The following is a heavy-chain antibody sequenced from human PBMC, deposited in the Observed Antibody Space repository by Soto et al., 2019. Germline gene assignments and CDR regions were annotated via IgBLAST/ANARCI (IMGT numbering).Heavy chain of an antibody. V-gene: IGHV3-9*01. CDR1: GFTFDDYA. Sequence: EAQLVESGGGLVQPGRSLRLSCVASGFTFDDYAIHWVRQAPGKGLEWVSGISWNGAATGYADSVKGRLTISRDNAKHSRYLQMISLRTEDTAIYYCANLPLYGSGCDCWGQGTLVTVSS. J-gene: IGHJ4*02. D-gene: IGHD3-10*01. CDR3: ANLPLYGSGCDC. CDR2: ISWNGAAT.